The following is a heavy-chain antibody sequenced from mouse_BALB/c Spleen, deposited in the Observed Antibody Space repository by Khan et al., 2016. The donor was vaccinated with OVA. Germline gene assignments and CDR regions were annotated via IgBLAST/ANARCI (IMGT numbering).Heavy chain of an antibody. CDR3: ARKDYYDYDPFPY. Sequence: EVQLVESGPGLVKPSQSLSLTCTVTGYSITSEFAWNWIQQFPGNKLEWMGYISYSGNTRYNPSLKSLISITRDTSRNQFFLQLNSVTTEDTATYYCARKDYYDYDPFPYWGQGTLVTVS. D-gene: IGHD2-4*01. CDR2: ISYSGNT. CDR1: GYSITSEFA. J-gene: IGHJ3*01. V-gene: IGHV3-2*02.